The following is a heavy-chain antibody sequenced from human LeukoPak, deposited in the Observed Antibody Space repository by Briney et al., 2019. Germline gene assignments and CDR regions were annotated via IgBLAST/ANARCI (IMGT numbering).Heavy chain of an antibody. CDR3: AKDLGCGGDCYSGWIGYWYFDL. D-gene: IGHD2-21*02. Sequence: GGSLRLSCAASGLRFDDYAMHWVRHAPGKGLEWVSGISWNSGSIGYADSVKGRFTISRDNAKNSLYLQMNSLRAEDTALYYCAKDLGCGGDCYSGWIGYWYFDLWGRGTLVTVSS. J-gene: IGHJ2*01. CDR1: GLRFDDYA. V-gene: IGHV3-9*01. CDR2: ISWNSGSI.